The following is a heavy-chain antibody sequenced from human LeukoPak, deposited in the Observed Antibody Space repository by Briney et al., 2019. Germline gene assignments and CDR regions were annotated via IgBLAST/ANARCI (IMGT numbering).Heavy chain of an antibody. V-gene: IGHV3-30-3*01. J-gene: IGHJ4*02. D-gene: IGHD3-10*01. CDR3: AREGYYGSGSPPSLYFDY. Sequence: GGSLRLSCAASGFTFSSYAMHWVRQAPGKGLEWVAVISYDGSNKYYADSVKGRFTISRDNSKNTLYLQMNSLRAEDTAVYYCAREGYYGSGSPPSLYFDYWGQGTLVTVSS. CDR2: ISYDGSNK. CDR1: GFTFSSYA.